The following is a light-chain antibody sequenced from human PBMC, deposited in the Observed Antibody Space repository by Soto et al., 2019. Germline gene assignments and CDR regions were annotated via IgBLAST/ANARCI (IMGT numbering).Light chain of an antibody. J-gene: IGKJ5*01. Sequence: DIQMTQSPSSVSASVGDRVTITCQASQNINNYLNWYQQKPGRAPKLLIYDASNLEAGVPSRFRGSGSGTDFTFTISRLQPEGIATYYCQQYENLPTFGQGTRLEIK. V-gene: IGKV1-33*01. CDR1: QNINNY. CDR3: QQYENLPT. CDR2: DAS.